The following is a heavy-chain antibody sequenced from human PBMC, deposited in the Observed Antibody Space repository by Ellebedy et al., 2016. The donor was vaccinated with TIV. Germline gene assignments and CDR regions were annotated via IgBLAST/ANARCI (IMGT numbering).Heavy chain of an antibody. Sequence: PGGSLRLSCTASGFIFRNNNMYWVRQAPGKGLEYVSYMTGITGVTNYADSVRGRFTISRDNAKISLYLQMNSLTAADTAVYYCANGAYDIWGQGTMVTVSS. CDR1: GFIFRNNN. V-gene: IGHV3-48*04. CDR2: MTGITGVT. D-gene: IGHD5-24*01. J-gene: IGHJ3*02. CDR3: ANGAYDI.